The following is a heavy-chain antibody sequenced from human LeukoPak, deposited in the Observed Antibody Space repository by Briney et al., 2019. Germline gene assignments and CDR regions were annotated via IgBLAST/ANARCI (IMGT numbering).Heavy chain of an antibody. Sequence: PSQTLSLTCTVSGGSISSGGYYWSWIRQHPGKGLEWIGYIYYSGSTYYNPSLKSRVTVSVDTSKNQFSLKLSSVTAADTAVYYCARDQGSSSSVFYFDYWGQGTLVTVSS. D-gene: IGHD6-6*01. J-gene: IGHJ4*02. CDR1: GGSISSGGYY. CDR2: IYYSGST. CDR3: ARDQGSSSSVFYFDY. V-gene: IGHV4-31*03.